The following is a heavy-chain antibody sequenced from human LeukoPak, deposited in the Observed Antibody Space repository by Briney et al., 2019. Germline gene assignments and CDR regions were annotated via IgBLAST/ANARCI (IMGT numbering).Heavy chain of an antibody. CDR1: GGTFSSYA. CDR2: IIPIFGTA. D-gene: IGHD5-18*01. Sequence: SVKVSCKASGGTFSSYAISWVRQAPGQGLEWMGRIIPIFGTANYAQKFQGRVTITTDESTSTAYMELSSLRSEDTAVYYCAKVSSYGRYYFDYWGQGTLVTVSS. J-gene: IGHJ4*02. V-gene: IGHV1-69*05. CDR3: AKVSSYGRYYFDY.